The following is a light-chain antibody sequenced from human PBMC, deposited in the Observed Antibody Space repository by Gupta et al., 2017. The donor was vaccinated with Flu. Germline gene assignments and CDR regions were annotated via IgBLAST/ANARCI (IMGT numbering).Light chain of an antibody. Sequence: EIVFTQSPATLSLSPGERATLSCRASQSVSSYLAWYQQKPGQAPMLLIYDASNRATGIAGRFSGGGSGTDFTLTISSLEAEDFAVYYCQQRSNWITFGQGTRLEIK. V-gene: IGKV3-11*01. J-gene: IGKJ5*01. CDR2: DAS. CDR1: QSVSSY. CDR3: QQRSNWIT.